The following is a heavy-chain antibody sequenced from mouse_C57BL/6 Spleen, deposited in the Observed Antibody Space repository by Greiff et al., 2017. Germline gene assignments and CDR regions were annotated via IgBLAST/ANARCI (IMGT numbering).Heavy chain of an antibody. Sequence: EVQLQQSGAELVKPGASVKLSCTASGFNIKDYYMHWVKQRTEQGLEWIGRIDPEDGDTKYAPKFQGKATITADTSSNTAYLQLSSLTSEDAAVYYCSKDGYDGRAWFAYWGQGTLVTVSA. CDR2: IDPEDGDT. V-gene: IGHV14-2*01. CDR3: SKDGYDGRAWFAY. D-gene: IGHD2-2*01. J-gene: IGHJ3*01. CDR1: GFNIKDYY.